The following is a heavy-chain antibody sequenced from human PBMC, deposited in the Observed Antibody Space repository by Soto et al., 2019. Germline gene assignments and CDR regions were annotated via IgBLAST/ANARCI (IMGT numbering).Heavy chain of an antibody. CDR1: GGTFSSYA. V-gene: IGHV1-69*12. Sequence: QVQLVQSGAEVKKPGSSVKVSCKASGGTFSSYAISWVRQAPGQGLEWMGGIIPIFGTANYAQKFQGRVTITADESTSTAYMGLSSLRSEDTAVYYCASDLDSSGYSEEGRYYYYGMDVWGQGTTVTVSS. D-gene: IGHD3-22*01. CDR3: ASDLDSSGYSEEGRYYYYGMDV. CDR2: IIPIFGTA. J-gene: IGHJ6*02.